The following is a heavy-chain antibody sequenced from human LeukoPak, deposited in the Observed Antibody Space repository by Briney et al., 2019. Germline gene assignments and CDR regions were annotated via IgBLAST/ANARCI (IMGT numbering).Heavy chain of an antibody. CDR2: ISYDGSNI. D-gene: IGHD3-10*02. J-gene: IGHJ6*04. Sequence: PGGSLRLSCAASGFTFSSYAMHWVRRAPGKGLEWVAVISYDGSNIYYADSVKGRFTISRDNAKNSLYLQMNSLRAEDTAVYYCAELGITMIGGVWGKGTTVTISS. V-gene: IGHV3-30*04. CDR1: GFTFSSYA. CDR3: AELGITMIGGV.